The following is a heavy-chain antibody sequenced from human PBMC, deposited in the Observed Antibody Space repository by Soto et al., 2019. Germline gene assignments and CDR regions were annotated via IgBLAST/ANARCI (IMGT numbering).Heavy chain of an antibody. CDR1: GFTFSNYW. V-gene: IGHV3-74*01. CDR3: VGEDFDY. CDR2: IKSDGTYT. Sequence: GGSLRLSCTASGFTFSNYWMHWVRQAAGKGLEWVSRIKSDGTYTNYADSVKGRFTISRDNAKNTLSLQMHSLRAEDTAVYFCVGEDFDYWGQGTQVTVSS. J-gene: IGHJ4*02. D-gene: IGHD3-16*01.